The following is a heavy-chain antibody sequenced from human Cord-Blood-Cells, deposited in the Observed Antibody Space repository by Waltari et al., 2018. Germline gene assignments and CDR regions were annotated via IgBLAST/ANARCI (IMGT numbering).Heavy chain of an antibody. Sequence: QVQLVESGGGVVTPGRSLRLSCAASGFTSSSYDMHWVRQAPGKGLEWVAVISYDGSNKYYADSVKGRFTISRDNSKNTLYLQMNSLRAEDTAVYYCASGPAVGGYWGQGTLVTVSS. CDR2: ISYDGSNK. V-gene: IGHV3-30-3*01. CDR3: ASGPAVGGY. D-gene: IGHD6-19*01. CDR1: GFTSSSYD. J-gene: IGHJ4*02.